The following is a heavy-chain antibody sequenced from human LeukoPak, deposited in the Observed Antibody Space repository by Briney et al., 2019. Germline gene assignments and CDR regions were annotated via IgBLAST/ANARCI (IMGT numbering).Heavy chain of an antibody. V-gene: IGHV4-31*03. CDR3: ARDLGVRGMDV. J-gene: IGHJ6*02. Sequence: SETLSLTCTVSGGSISSGGYYWSWIRQHPGKGLEWIGYLYYTGTTYYNPSLKSRIIISVDTSKTQFSLRLSSVSAADTAIYYCARDLGVRGMDVWGQGTTVTVSS. CDR1: GGSISSGGYY. CDR2: LYYTGTT. D-gene: IGHD2-21*01.